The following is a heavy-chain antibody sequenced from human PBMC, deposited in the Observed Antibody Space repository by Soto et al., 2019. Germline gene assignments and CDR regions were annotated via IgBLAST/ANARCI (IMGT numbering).Heavy chain of an antibody. D-gene: IGHD3-10*01. CDR3: PLLLYGWGCYPFDY. CDR1: GFSLSTSGVA. V-gene: IGHV2-5*02. Sequence: QITLKESVPTLVKPTQTLTVTCTFSGFSLSTSGVAVGWVSQPPQKALELLALIFWDDDKRYSPSLKSRLTIPRDTPKHPVDLTMANMEPVDTATYDCPLLLYGWGCYPFDYWGQGTPVTVSS. J-gene: IGHJ4*02. CDR2: IFWDDDK.